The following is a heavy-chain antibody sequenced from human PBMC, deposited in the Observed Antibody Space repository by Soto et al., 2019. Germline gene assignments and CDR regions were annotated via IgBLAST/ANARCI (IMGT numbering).Heavy chain of an antibody. CDR3: ARSYCTNGVCYFDY. V-gene: IGHV3-21*01. CDR1: GFTFSSYS. Sequence: PGGSLRLSCAASGFTFSSYSMNWVRQAPGKGLEWVSSISSSSSYIYCADSVKGRFTISRDNAKNSLYLQMNSLRAEDTAVYYCARSYCTNGVCYFDYWGQGTLVTVSS. J-gene: IGHJ4*02. D-gene: IGHD2-8*01. CDR2: ISSSSSYI.